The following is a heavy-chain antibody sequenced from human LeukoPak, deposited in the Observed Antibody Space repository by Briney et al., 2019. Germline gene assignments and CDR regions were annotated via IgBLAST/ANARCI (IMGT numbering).Heavy chain of an antibody. D-gene: IGHD6-13*01. CDR2: IKPDGTTK. CDR3: ARSIPYGTTWYGRSDY. J-gene: IGHJ4*02. CDR1: GFPFSSHS. Sequence: GGSLRLSCAASGFPFSSHSMTWVRQAPGKGLEWVANIKPDGTTKFYVDSVKGRFTISRDNALNSLYLQMNSLRAEDTAIYYCARSIPYGTTWYGRSDYWGQGTLVTVSS. V-gene: IGHV3-7*03.